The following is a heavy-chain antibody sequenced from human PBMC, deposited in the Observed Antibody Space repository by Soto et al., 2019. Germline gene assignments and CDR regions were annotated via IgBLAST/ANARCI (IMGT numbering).Heavy chain of an antibody. CDR3: ARQASGYYYGWFDP. V-gene: IGHV4-39*01. CDR1: GGSINGGGYS. CDR2: IFYSGGT. Sequence: SETLCLTYTVSGGSINGGGYSWTWIRQSPGKGLEWIGTIFYSGGTFYTPSLKSRVTMSVDTSNNQFSLKLSSVTAADTAVYYCARQASGYYYGWFDPWGQGTLVTVSS. D-gene: IGHD3-22*01. J-gene: IGHJ5*02.